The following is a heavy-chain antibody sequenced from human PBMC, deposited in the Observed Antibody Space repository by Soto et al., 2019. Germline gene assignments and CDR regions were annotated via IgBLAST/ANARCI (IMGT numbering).Heavy chain of an antibody. CDR2: IWYDGSEK. J-gene: IGHJ4*02. CDR3: ARDGVLAY. D-gene: IGHD3-10*01. V-gene: IGHV3-33*01. CDR1: GFSFSGYG. Sequence: QVQLVQSGGGVVQPGRSLRLSCAASGFSFSGYGMHWVRQAPGKGLEWVAVIWYDGSEKYYADSVKGRFTISRDNSKNTLFLPMNRLRVEDTAVFYRARDGVLAYWGQGTLVTVSS.